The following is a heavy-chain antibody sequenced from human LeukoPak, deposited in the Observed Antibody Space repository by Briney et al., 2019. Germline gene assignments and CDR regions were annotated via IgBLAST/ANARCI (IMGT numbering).Heavy chain of an antibody. CDR3: ARAGQWLVPFDY. V-gene: IGHV3-30-3*01. J-gene: IGHJ4*02. Sequence: GGSLRLSCAASGFTFSSYAMHWVRQAPGKGLEWVAVISYDGSNKYYADSVKGRFTISRDNSKNTLYLQMNSLRAEDTAVYYCARAGQWLVPFDYWGQGTLVTVSS. CDR2: ISYDGSNK. CDR1: GFTFSSYA. D-gene: IGHD6-19*01.